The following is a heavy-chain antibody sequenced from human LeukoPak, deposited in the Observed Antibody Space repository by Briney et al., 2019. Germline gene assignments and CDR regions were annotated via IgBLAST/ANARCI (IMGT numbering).Heavy chain of an antibody. CDR3: ARHYYDITGYRRDYYLDY. J-gene: IGHJ4*02. Sequence: PSETLSLTCSVSGGSISSSSDYWGWIRRPPGKGLEWIGSIRSGGITYYNPSLKSRLTMSVDTSKNQFSLKLSSVTAADTAVYYCARHYYDITGYRRDYYLDYWGQGTPVTVSS. D-gene: IGHD3-22*01. V-gene: IGHV4-39*01. CDR1: GGSISSSSDY. CDR2: IRSGGIT.